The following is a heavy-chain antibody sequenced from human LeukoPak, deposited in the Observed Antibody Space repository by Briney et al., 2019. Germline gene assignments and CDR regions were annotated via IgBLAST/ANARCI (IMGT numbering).Heavy chain of an antibody. CDR1: GGSISSYY. Sequence: SETLSLTCTVSGGSISSYYWSWIRQPPGKGLEWIGYIYYSGSTNYNPSLKSRVTISVDTSKNQFSLKLSSVTAADMGVYYCARGSSSHKEAELDYWGQGTLVTVSS. CDR2: IYYSGST. V-gene: IGHV4-59*01. CDR3: ARGSSSHKEAELDY. D-gene: IGHD6-13*01. J-gene: IGHJ4*02.